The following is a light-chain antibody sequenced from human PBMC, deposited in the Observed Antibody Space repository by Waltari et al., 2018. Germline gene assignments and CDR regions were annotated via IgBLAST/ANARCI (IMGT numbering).Light chain of an antibody. Sequence: QSALTQPPSASGSPGQLINISCSGTSSDVGGYNYVSWYQQHPGKAPKLIIYEIAKWPSGVPDRFSGSKSDNTASLTVSGLQAEDEADYYCSSYVGSNNFVFGTGTKVTVL. CDR3: SSYVGSNNFV. V-gene: IGLV2-8*01. CDR2: EIA. CDR1: SSDVGGYNY. J-gene: IGLJ1*01.